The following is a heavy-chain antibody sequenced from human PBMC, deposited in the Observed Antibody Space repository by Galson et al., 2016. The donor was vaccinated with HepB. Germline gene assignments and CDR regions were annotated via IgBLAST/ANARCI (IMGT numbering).Heavy chain of an antibody. CDR2: IDGSGYST. V-gene: IGHV3-23*01. J-gene: IGHJ4*02. Sequence: SLRLSCAASGFVFSTYGMSWVRQAPGKGLEWVSAIDGSGYSTYYADSVKGRFTSSRDNSKNTVYLQMNSLRAEDTAVYYCARGGLYWGGYCGDHWGQGTLVTVSS. D-gene: IGHD2-21*02. CDR1: GFVFSTYG. CDR3: ARGGLYWGGYCGDH.